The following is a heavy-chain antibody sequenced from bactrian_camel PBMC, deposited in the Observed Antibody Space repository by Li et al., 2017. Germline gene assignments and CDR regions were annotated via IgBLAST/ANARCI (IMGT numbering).Heavy chain of an antibody. V-gene: IGHV3S1*01. CDR1: GYYFSSYC. D-gene: IGHD3*01. Sequence: HVQLVESGGGSVQVGGSLNLSCVATTGYYFSSYCMAWFRQAPGKEREGVTRIATGSGNTYYADSVKGRFTISQDNAKNTVYLQMNSLKPEDTAMYYCATEGPLTKGDDCYSAAALLLGYWGQGTQVTVS. J-gene: IGHJ6*01. CDR3: ATEGPLTKGDDCYSAAALLLGY. CDR2: IATGSGNT.